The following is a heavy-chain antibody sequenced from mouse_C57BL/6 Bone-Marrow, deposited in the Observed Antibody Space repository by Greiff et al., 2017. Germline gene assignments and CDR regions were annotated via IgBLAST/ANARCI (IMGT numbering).Heavy chain of an antibody. V-gene: IGHV5-17*01. CDR3: AVGGYDDY. D-gene: IGHD2-2*01. CDR2: ISSGSSTI. J-gene: IGHJ2*01. CDR1: GFTFSDYG. Sequence: VQLKESGGGLVKPGGSLKLSYAASGFTFSDYGMHWVRQAPEKGLEWVAYISSGSSTIYYADTVKGRFTISRDNAKNTLFLQMTSLRSEDTAMYYCAVGGYDDYWGQGTTLTVSS.